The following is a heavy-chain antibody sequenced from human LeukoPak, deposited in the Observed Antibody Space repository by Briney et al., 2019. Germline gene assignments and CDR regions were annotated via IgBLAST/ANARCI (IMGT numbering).Heavy chain of an antibody. J-gene: IGHJ5*02. D-gene: IGHD6-19*01. CDR3: ARVSSGGWPPNWFDP. CDR2: IFPGDSDT. Sequence: GESLKISCKGSGYSFTTNWVGWVRQMPGKGLESMGIIFPGDSDTRYTPSFQGQVIISADKSTGTVYLQWSSLKASDTAMYYCARVSSGGWPPNWFDPWGQGTLVTVSS. CDR1: GYSFTTNW. V-gene: IGHV5-51*01.